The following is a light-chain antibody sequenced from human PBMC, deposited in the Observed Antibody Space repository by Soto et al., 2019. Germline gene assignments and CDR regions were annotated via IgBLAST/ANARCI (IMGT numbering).Light chain of an antibody. Sequence: QSALTQPASVSGPPGQSITISCTGTSSDVGGYNYVSWYQQHPGKAPKLMIYDVSNRPSGVSNRFSGSKSGNTASLTISGLQAEDEADYYCSSYTRSSTPYVFGTGTKVTVL. CDR3: SSYTRSSTPYV. CDR2: DVS. V-gene: IGLV2-14*01. CDR1: SSDVGGYNY. J-gene: IGLJ1*01.